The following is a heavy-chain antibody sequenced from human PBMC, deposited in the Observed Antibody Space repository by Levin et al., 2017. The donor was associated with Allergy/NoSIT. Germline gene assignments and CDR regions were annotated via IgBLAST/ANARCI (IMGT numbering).Heavy chain of an antibody. Sequence: SETLSLTCSVSGGSIVSSTYYWGWIRQPPGTGLEWIGSIYYTGRTSYNPSHKSRVTMSGDTSKNQFSLRLSSVTAADTAVFYCARVGDYNGSPDFWGQGTPVIVSS. V-gene: IGHV4-39*01. CDR1: GGSIVSSTYY. CDR3: ARVGDYNGSPDF. D-gene: IGHD1-26*01. CDR2: IYYTGRT. J-gene: IGHJ4*02.